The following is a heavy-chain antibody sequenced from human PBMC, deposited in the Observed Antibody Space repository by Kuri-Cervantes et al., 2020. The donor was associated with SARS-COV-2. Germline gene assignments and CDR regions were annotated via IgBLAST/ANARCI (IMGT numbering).Heavy chain of an antibody. V-gene: IGHV1-8*03. Sequence: ASVKVSCKASGYTFTSCDINWVRQATGQGLEWMGWMNPNSGNTGYAQKFQGRVTITGNTSISTAYMELSSLRSEDTAVYYCARETYYYDSSGYNLEGFDYWGQGTLVTVSS. CDR2: MNPNSGNT. CDR3: ARETYYYDSSGYNLEGFDY. D-gene: IGHD3-22*01. CDR1: GYTFTSCD. J-gene: IGHJ4*02.